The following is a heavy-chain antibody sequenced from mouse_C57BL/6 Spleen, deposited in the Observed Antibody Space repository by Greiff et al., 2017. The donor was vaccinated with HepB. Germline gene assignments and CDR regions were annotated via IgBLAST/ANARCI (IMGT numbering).Heavy chain of an antibody. CDR2: ISYDGSN. CDR3: AREITNAMDY. Sequence: EVQLVESGPGLVKPSQSLSLTCSVTGYSITSGYYWNWIRQFPGNKLEWMGYISYDGSNNYNPSLKNRISITRDTSKNQFFLKLNSVTTEDTATYYCAREITNAMDYWGQGTSVTVSS. J-gene: IGHJ4*01. CDR1: GYSITSGYY. V-gene: IGHV3-6*01. D-gene: IGHD1-1*01.